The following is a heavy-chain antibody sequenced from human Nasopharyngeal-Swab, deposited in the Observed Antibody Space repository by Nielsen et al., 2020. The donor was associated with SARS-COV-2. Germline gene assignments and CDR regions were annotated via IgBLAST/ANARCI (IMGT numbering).Heavy chain of an antibody. J-gene: IGHJ6*02. CDR1: GFTFSNYD. CDR2: IGTAGDT. CDR3: ASSPGIAAPTGMDV. V-gene: IGHV3-13*01. Sequence: GESLKISCAASGFTFSNYDMHWVRQPTGKGLEWVSAIGTAGDTYYPGSVKGRFTISRDNSKNTLYLQMNSLRAEDTAVYYCASSPGIAAPTGMDVWGQGTTVTVSS. D-gene: IGHD6-13*01.